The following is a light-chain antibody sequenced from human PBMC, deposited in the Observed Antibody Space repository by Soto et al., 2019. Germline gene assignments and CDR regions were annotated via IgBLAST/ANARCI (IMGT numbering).Light chain of an antibody. CDR2: GAS. V-gene: IGKV3-20*01. CDR3: QQYGSSPLT. Sequence: EIALTQSPGTLSLSPGEKATLSCRASQSVSSSYLAWYQQKPGQAPRLLIYGASSRATGIPDRFSGSGSGTNFTLTISRLEPEDFAVYYCQQYGSSPLTFGPGTKVDIK. J-gene: IGKJ3*01. CDR1: QSVSSSY.